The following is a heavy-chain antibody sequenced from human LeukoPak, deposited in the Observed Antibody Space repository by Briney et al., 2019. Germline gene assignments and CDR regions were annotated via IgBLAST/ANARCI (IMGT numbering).Heavy chain of an antibody. CDR1: GFIFSSYG. Sequence: GGSLRLSCAASGFIFSSYGMNWVRQAPGKGLEWVSTISGGGTTTYYADSVKGRFTVSRDNSKNTLYLQMNSLRAEDTALYYCAKEGSTGWLYYFDYWGQGTLLTVSS. V-gene: IGHV3-23*01. D-gene: IGHD2-2*01. J-gene: IGHJ4*02. CDR3: AKEGSTGWLYYFDY. CDR2: ISGGGTTT.